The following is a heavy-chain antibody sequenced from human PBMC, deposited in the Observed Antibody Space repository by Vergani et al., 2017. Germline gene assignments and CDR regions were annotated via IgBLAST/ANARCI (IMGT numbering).Heavy chain of an antibody. CDR3: ATGQYCSGGSCDDY. CDR1: GFTFSNAW. J-gene: IGHJ4*02. Sequence: EVQLVESGGGLVKPGGSLRLSCAASGFTFSNAWMSWVRQAPGKGLEWVGRINSDGSSTSYADSVKGRFTISRDNAKNTLYLQMNSLRAEDTAVYYCATGQYCSGGSCDDYWGQGTLVTVSS. CDR2: INSDGSST. D-gene: IGHD2-15*01. V-gene: IGHV3-74*02.